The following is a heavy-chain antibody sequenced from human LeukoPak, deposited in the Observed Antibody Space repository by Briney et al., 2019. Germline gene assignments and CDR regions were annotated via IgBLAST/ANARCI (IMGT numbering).Heavy chain of an antibody. V-gene: IGHV4-59*12. Sequence: SETLSLTCTVSGGSISSYYWSWIRQPPGKGLEWIGYIYYSGSTNYNPSLKSRVTIPVDTSKNQFSLKLSSVTAADTAVYYGARDNFRRSSSSGSYDYWGQGTLVTVSS. J-gene: IGHJ4*02. CDR2: IYYSGST. CDR1: GGSISSYY. D-gene: IGHD6-6*01. CDR3: ARDNFRRSSSSGSYDY.